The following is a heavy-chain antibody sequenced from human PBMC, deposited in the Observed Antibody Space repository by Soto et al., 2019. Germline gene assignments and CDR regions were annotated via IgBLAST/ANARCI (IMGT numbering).Heavy chain of an antibody. J-gene: IGHJ4*02. V-gene: IGHV3-33*01. CDR2: IWYDGSDK. CDR3: AFGNLSYYFDF. Sequence: GGSLRLSCAASGFTFSGFGMHWVRQAPGKGLEWVAIIWYDGSDKYYADSVKGRFTISRDNSKNTLYLQMNSLRAEDTAVYHCAFGNLSYYFDFWGKGTPATVSS. D-gene: IGHD3-16*02. CDR1: GFTFSGFG.